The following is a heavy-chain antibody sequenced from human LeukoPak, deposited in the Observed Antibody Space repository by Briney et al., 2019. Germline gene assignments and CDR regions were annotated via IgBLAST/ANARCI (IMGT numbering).Heavy chain of an antibody. V-gene: IGHV3-33*06. Sequence: GGSLRLSCAASGFIFSSYGIHWVRQAPGKGLEWVAVIWYDGSNKYYADSVKGRFTISRDNSKNTLYLQMNSLRAEDTAVYYCAKDSGYDSSGYFYYYYYYIDVWGKGTTVTVSS. CDR1: GFIFSSYG. CDR3: AKDSGYDSSGYFYYYYYYIDV. J-gene: IGHJ6*03. CDR2: IWYDGSNK. D-gene: IGHD3-22*01.